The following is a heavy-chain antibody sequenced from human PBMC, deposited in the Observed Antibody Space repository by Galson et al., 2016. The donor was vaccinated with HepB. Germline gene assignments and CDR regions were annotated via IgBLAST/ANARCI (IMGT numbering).Heavy chain of an antibody. Sequence: QSGAEVKKPGESLKISCKGSTYSFNTYWIGWARQLPGKGLEWMGIIYPDDSGTRYSPSFRGQVTISADKSITTAYLQWSSLKASDTAMYYCARRTRGVAGTGFDYWGQGTQVTVSS. D-gene: IGHD3/OR15-3a*01. CDR1: TYSFNTYW. CDR2: IYPDDSGT. J-gene: IGHJ4*02. V-gene: IGHV5-51*01. CDR3: ARRTRGVAGTGFDY.